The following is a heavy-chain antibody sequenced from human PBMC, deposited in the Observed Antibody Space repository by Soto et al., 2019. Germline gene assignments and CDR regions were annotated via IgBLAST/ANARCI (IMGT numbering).Heavy chain of an antibody. CDR1: GFTFSSYA. CDR3: AKDSSNRFIAVAAKPKGDNWFDP. CDR2: ISGSGGST. V-gene: IGHV3-23*01. D-gene: IGHD6-19*01. Sequence: GGSLRLSCAASGFTFSSYAMSWVRQAPGKGLEWVSAISGSGGSTYYADSVKGRFTISRDNSKNTLYLQMNSLRAEDTAVYYCAKDSSNRFIAVAAKPKGDNWFDPWGQGTLVTVSS. J-gene: IGHJ5*02.